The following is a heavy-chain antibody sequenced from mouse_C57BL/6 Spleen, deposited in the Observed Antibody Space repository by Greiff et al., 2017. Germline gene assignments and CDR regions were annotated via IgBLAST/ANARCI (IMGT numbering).Heavy chain of an antibody. CDR2: IDPSDSYT. CDR1: GYTFTSYW. Sequence: QVQLQQPGAELVMPGASVKLSCKASGYTFTSYWMHWVQQRPGPGLEWIGEIDPSDSYTHSHQQFKGKSTLTVHKSSSTSYMQISSVTADDSAVYYCARSGNYYYGSNYVRRAMDYWGQGTSGTVSS. J-gene: IGHJ4*01. CDR3: ARSGNYYYGSNYVRRAMDY. V-gene: IGHV1-69*01. D-gene: IGHD1-1*01.